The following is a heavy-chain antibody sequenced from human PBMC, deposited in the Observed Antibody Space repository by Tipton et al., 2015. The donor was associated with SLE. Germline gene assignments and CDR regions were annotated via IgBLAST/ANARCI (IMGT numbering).Heavy chain of an antibody. CDR2: IYYSGST. CDR1: GGSISSYY. CDR3: ARDIWVTQGRWFDP. V-gene: IGHV4-39*07. J-gene: IGHJ5*02. D-gene: IGHD4-23*01. Sequence: TLSLTCTVSGGSISSYYWGWIRQPPGKGLEWIGSIYYSGSTYYNPSLKSRVTISVDTSKNQFSLKLSSVTAADTAVYYCARDIWVTQGRWFDPWGQGTLVTVSS.